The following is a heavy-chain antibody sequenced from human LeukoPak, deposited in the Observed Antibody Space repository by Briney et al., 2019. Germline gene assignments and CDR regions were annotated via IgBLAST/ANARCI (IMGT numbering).Heavy chain of an antibody. CDR1: GFTFSTSG. J-gene: IGHJ1*01. D-gene: IGHD2-2*01. CDR2: ISGSGDST. Sequence: GGSLRLSCAASGFTFSTSGMTWVRQAPGKGLEWVSGISGSGDSTYYADSVKGRFTISRDNSKKTLYLQMNGLRAEDTALYYCAKSTRTTYCTSTSCYAEYFEDWGQGTLVTVSS. V-gene: IGHV3-23*01. CDR3: AKSTRTTYCTSTSCYAEYFED.